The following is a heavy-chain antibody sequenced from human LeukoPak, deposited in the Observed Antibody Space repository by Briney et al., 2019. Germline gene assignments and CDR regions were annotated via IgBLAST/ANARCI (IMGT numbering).Heavy chain of an antibody. Sequence: ASVKVSCKASGYTFTSYYIYWVRQAPGQGLEWMGIINPSGGSTNYAQKFQGRVTMTTDTSTSTSYMELRSLRSDDTAVYYCARALAQGGSFDLYYFDSWGQGSLVTVSS. D-gene: IGHD3-9*01. CDR2: INPSGGST. J-gene: IGHJ4*02. V-gene: IGHV1-46*01. CDR3: ARALAQGGSFDLYYFDS. CDR1: GYTFTSYY.